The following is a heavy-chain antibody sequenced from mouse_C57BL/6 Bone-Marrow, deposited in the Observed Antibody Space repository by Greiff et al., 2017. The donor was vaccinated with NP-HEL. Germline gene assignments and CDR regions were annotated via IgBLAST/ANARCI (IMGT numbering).Heavy chain of an antibody. CDR2: IHPNSGST. CDR1: GYTFTSYW. V-gene: IGHV1-64*01. CDR3: ARSHHDYGGRYVDY. D-gene: IGHD1-1*01. J-gene: IGHJ2*01. Sequence: VQLQQPGAELVKPGASVKLSCKASGYTFTSYWMNWVKQRPGQGLEWIGMIHPNSGSTNYNEKFKGKATLTVDKSSSTAYMQLSSLTSEDYAADYCARSHHDYGGRYVDYWGQGTTLTVSS.